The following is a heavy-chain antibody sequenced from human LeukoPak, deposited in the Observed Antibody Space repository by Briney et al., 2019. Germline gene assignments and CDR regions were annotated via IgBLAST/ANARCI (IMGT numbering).Heavy chain of an antibody. CDR1: GGSISSGSYY. CDR3: ARDNARGGSFSDYLRYFQH. CDR2: INTSGST. V-gene: IGHV4-61*02. Sequence: SQTLSLTCTVSGGSISSGSYYWSWIRQPAGKGLEWIGRINTSGSTNHNPSLESRVTISVDTSKNQFSLKLTSVTAADTAVYYCARDNARGGSFSDYLRYFQHWGQGTLATVPS. J-gene: IGHJ1*01. D-gene: IGHD5/OR15-5a*01.